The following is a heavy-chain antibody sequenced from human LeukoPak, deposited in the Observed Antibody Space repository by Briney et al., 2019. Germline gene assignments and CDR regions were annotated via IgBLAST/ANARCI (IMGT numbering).Heavy chain of an antibody. V-gene: IGHV3-7*03. CDR1: EFTFSSYW. Sequence: GGSLRLSCAASEFTFSSYWMSWVRQAPGKGLEWVANIKQDGSEKYYVDSVKGRFTISRDNAKNSLYLQMNSLRAEDTAVYYCAGGLYWGQETLVTVSS. D-gene: IGHD6-19*01. CDR3: AGGLY. CDR2: IKQDGSEK. J-gene: IGHJ4*02.